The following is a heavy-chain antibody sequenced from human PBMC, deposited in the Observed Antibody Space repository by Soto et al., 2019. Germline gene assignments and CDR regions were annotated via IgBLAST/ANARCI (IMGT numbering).Heavy chain of an antibody. J-gene: IGHJ6*02. D-gene: IGHD2-2*01. V-gene: IGHV4-30-4*01. CDR2: ISHSGDT. CDR1: GGSISSADHL. CDR3: TRIYCTTTSCFINGMDV. Sequence: PSETLSLTCSVSGGSISSADHLWSWIRQPPGKELEWIGTISHSGDTYYNPSLKSRVTISIDTAKNHLSLILSSVTAADTATYYCTRIYCTTTSCFINGMDVWGQGTTVTVSS.